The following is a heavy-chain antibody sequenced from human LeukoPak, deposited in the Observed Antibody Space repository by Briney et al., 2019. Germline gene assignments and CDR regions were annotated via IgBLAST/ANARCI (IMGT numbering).Heavy chain of an antibody. D-gene: IGHD3-22*01. Sequence: GGSLRLSCAASGFTFDDYAMHWVRQAPGKGLEWVSGISWNSGSIGYADSVKGRFTISRDNAKNSLHLQMNSLRAEDTALYYCAKDFYYDSSGPRGYYFDYWGQGTLVTVSS. J-gene: IGHJ4*02. V-gene: IGHV3-9*01. CDR1: GFTFDDYA. CDR2: ISWNSGSI. CDR3: AKDFYYDSSGPRGYYFDY.